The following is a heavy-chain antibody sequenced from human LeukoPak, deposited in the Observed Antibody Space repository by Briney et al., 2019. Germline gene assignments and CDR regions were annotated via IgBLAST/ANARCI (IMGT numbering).Heavy chain of an antibody. D-gene: IGHD6-13*01. CDR3: AKSFGIAAAGIDY. Sequence: GGSLRLSCAASGFTFSSYGMHWVRQAPGKGLEWVAFIRYDGSNKYYADSVKGRFTISRDNSMNTLYLQMNSLRAEDTAVYYCAKSFGIAAAGIDYWGQGTLVTVSS. V-gene: IGHV3-30*02. CDR1: GFTFSSYG. CDR2: IRYDGSNK. J-gene: IGHJ4*02.